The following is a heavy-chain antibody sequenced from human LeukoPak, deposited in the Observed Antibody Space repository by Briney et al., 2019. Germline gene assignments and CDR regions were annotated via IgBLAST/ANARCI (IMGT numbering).Heavy chain of an antibody. Sequence: SETLSLTCAVYGGSFSGYYWSWIRQPPGKGLEWIGEINHSGSTNYNPSLKSRVTISVDTSKNQFSLNLSSVTAADTAVYYCARVNIDNWHSCDYWGQGTLVTVSS. CDR2: INHSGST. CDR3: ARVNIDNWHSCDY. CDR1: GGSFSGYY. V-gene: IGHV4-34*01. J-gene: IGHJ4*02. D-gene: IGHD1-1*01.